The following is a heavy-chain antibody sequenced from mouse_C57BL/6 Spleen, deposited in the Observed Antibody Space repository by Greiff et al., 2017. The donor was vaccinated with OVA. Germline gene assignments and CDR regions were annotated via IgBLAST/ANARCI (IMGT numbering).Heavy chain of an antibody. CDR3: ARHDGDYDYDGRAWFAY. CDR1: GFTFSSYG. V-gene: IGHV5-6*01. D-gene: IGHD2-4*01. J-gene: IGHJ3*01. CDR2: ISSGGSYT. Sequence: EVMLVESGGDLVKPGGSLKLSCAASGFTFSSYGMSWVRQTPDKRLEWVATISSGGSYTYYPDSVKGRFTISRDNAKNTLYLQMSSLKSEDTAMYYCARHDGDYDYDGRAWFAYWGQGTLVTVSA.